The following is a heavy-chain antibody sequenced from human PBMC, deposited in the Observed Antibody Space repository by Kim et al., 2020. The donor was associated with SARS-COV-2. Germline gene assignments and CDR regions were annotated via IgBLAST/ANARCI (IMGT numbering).Heavy chain of an antibody. CDR2: INHSGST. J-gene: IGHJ4*02. D-gene: IGHD3-10*01. Sequence: SETLSLTCAVYGGSFSGYYWSWIRQPPGKGLEWIGEINHSGSTNYNPSLKSRVTISVDTSKNQFSLKLSSVTAADTAVYYCARGDSIYYGSGSYYFAFDYWGQGTLVTVSS. CDR1: GGSFSGYY. V-gene: IGHV4-34*01. CDR3: ARGDSIYYGSGSYYFAFDY.